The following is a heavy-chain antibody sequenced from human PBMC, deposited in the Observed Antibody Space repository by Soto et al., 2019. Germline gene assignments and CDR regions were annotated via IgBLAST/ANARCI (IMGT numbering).Heavy chain of an antibody. CDR3: TRHGSGDYFLFDP. D-gene: IGHD4-17*01. CDR2: ASPDGTST. CDR1: GFTFSSFW. V-gene: IGHV3-74*01. Sequence: GGSLRLSCAASGFTFSSFWMHWVRQAPGKGLVWVSRASPDGTSTSYADSVKGRFTISRDNAKNTQYMQMNSLRAEDTAVYYCTRHGSGDYFLFDPWGQGTLVTVSS. J-gene: IGHJ5*01.